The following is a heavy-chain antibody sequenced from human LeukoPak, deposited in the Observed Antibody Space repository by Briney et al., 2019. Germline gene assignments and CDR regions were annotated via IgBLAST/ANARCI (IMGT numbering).Heavy chain of an antibody. V-gene: IGHV4-38-2*02. CDR1: GYSISSGYY. CDR2: IYHSGST. J-gene: IGHJ4*02. Sequence: SETLSLTCTVSGYSISSGYYWGWIRQPPGKGLEWIGSIYHSGSTYYNPSLKSRVTISVDKSKNQFSLKLSSVTAADTAVYYCARDLSLTTLSDYWGQGTLVTVSS. D-gene: IGHD1-14*01. CDR3: ARDLSLTTLSDY.